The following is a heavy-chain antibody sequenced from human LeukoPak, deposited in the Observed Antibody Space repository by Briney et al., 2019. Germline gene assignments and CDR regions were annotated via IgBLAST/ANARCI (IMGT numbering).Heavy chain of an antibody. D-gene: IGHD7-27*01. CDR2: IHHSGNS. V-gene: IGHV4-59*01. J-gene: IGHJ5*02. CDR1: GASFTDYY. CDR3: TRGHWGLQS. Sequence: SETLSLTCTVSGASFTDYYWSWIRQSPGKGLEWISYIHHSGNSDYNPSLRRRVTTSLDTSKNQFSLNLIYVTAADTAVYYCTRGHWGLQSWSQGTLVTVSS.